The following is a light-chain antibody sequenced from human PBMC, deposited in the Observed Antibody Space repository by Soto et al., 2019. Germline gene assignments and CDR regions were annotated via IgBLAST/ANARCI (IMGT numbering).Light chain of an antibody. CDR2: TNN. CDR1: PSKIKKNP. V-gene: IGLV1-44*01. Sequence: QSSLTQPPPTSGTPRPRGTISCSWSPSKIKKNPVTWFQQFPGTAPKLLIYTNNLRPSGVPDRFSGTKSDTAASLAISGLQSADEADYYCSAWDGSLNNFVFGTGTRSPS. CDR3: SAWDGSLNNFV. J-gene: IGLJ1*01.